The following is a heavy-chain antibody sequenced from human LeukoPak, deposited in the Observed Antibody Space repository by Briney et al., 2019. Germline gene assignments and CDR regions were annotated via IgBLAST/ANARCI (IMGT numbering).Heavy chain of an antibody. Sequence: QAGGSPRLSCAASGFTFSTYYMNWVRQAPGKGLEWVSFISGSSTTVYYADSVKGRFTISRDNAKNSLYLQMNSLRAEDTAVYYCARGAIIGRGVFDIWGQGTMVTVSS. CDR3: ARGAIIGRGVFDI. V-gene: IGHV3-48*01. D-gene: IGHD2/OR15-2a*01. J-gene: IGHJ3*02. CDR1: GFTFSTYY. CDR2: ISGSSTTV.